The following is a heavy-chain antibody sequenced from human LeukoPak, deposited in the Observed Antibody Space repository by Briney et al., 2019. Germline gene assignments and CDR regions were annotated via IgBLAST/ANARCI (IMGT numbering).Heavy chain of an antibody. CDR2: ISGSGGST. J-gene: IGHJ4*02. CDR1: GFTFSSYA. Sequence: GGSLRLSCAASGFTFSSYAMSWVRQAPGNGLEWVSAISGSGGSTYYADSGKGRFTISRDNYKNPLYLQMNCLRAEDTAVYYCAKGGYIPIFGVVNYYFDYWRQGTLVNVSS. D-gene: IGHD3-3*01. V-gene: IGHV3-23*01. CDR3: AKGGYIPIFGVVNYYFDY.